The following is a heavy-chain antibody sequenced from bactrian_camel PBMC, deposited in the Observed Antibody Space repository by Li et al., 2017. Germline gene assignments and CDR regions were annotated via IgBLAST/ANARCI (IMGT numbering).Heavy chain of an antibody. CDR2: INSIGGT. D-gene: IGHD1*01. Sequence: HVQLVESGGGLVQPGGSLNLSCTYQGYIRCMAWFRQAPGKEREKVATINSIGGTTYVDSVKGRFTISKDNDKNTLFLQMPSLKPEDTARYYCAADPWCTEQYANRRYWGQGTQVTV. J-gene: IGHJ4*01. CDR1: GYIRC. CDR3: AADPWCTEQYANRRY. V-gene: IGHV3S53*01.